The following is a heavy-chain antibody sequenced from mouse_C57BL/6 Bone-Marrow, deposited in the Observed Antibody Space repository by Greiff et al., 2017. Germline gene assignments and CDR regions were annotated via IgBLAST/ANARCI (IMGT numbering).Heavy chain of an antibody. J-gene: IGHJ4*01. CDR3: ARQGTYCAMDY. Sequence: EVKLMESGGGLVQPGGALKFSGAASGFTFSDCYVSWVRQTPEKRLDWVAYISNGGGSTYDPDTVKGRFTISRDNAQNTLYLQMSRLTSEDTAMYYCARQGTYCAMDYWRQGTSVTVSS. CDR1: GFTFSDCY. D-gene: IGHD2-14*01. V-gene: IGHV5-12*01. CDR2: ISNGGGST.